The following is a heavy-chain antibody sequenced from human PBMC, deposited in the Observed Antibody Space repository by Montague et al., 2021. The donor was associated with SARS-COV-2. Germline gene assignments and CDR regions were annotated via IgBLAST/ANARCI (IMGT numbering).Heavy chain of an antibody. Sequence: SETLSLTCVVSDVSLSTSTWWSWVRQSPGKDLEWVGEIYLSGFTQYNPXVKSRVSISLDDSRSQFSLRRTSVTAADTAVDFCARGGLGNRGFDYWVQGTLVPVSS. CDR2: IYLSGFT. CDR3: ARGGLGNRGFDY. J-gene: IGHJ4*02. CDR1: DVSLSTSTW. D-gene: IGHD3/OR15-3a*01. V-gene: IGHV4-4*02.